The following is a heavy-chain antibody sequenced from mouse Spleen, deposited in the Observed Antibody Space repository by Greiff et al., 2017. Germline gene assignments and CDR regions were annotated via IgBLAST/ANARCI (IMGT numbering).Heavy chain of an antibody. CDR3: ARRHCGYDGDYFDY. D-gene: IGHD2-2*01. J-gene: IGHJ2*01. Sequence: LVKTGASVKISCKASGYSFTGYYMHWVKQSHGKSLEWIGYISCYNGATSYNQKFKGKATFTVDTSSSTAYMQFNSLTSEDSAVYYCARRHCGYDGDYFDYWGQGTTLTVSS. V-gene: IGHV1S34*01. CDR1: GYSFTGYY. CDR2: ISCYNGAT.